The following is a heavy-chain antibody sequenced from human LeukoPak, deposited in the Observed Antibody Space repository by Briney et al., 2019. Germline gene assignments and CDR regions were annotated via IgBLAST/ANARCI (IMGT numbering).Heavy chain of an antibody. CDR3: ARDPIAVAGTGRYFDC. CDR2: ISYDGSNK. J-gene: IGHJ4*02. D-gene: IGHD6-19*01. CDR1: GFTFSSYA. Sequence: PGGSLRLSCAASGFTFSSYAMHWVRQAPGKGLEWVAVISYDGSNKYYADSVKGRFTISRDNSKNTLYLQMNSLRAEDTAVYYCARDPIAVAGTGRYFDCWGQGTLVTVSS. V-gene: IGHV3-30*04.